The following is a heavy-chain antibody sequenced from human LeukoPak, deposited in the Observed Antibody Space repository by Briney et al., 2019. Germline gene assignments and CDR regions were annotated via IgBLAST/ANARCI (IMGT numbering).Heavy chain of an antibody. D-gene: IGHD5-12*01. J-gene: IGHJ4*02. CDR1: GYTFSGYY. Sequence: ASVKLSCKASGYTFSGYYLHWVRQAPGQGLEWMGLVYPNSGGTNYAQQIKGRVTMTRDTSIITAYRELSKLRSYDKAVFYWAGDSGYCGYDPLQYWGQGTLVTVSS. CDR2: VYPNSGGT. CDR3: AGDSGYCGYDPLQY. V-gene: IGHV1-2*02.